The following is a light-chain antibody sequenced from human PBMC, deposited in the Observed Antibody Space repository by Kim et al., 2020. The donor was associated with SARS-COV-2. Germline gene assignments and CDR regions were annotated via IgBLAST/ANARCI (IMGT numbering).Light chain of an antibody. CDR3: QQYNTPPWT. V-gene: IGKV3-20*01. Sequence: CPGERATLSGRASQSLSSSFLAWYQQKPVQAPRLLIDGASARATGIPDRFSGTGSGTDFTLTISRLEPEDFAVYYCQQYNTPPWTFGQGTKVDIK. CDR2: GAS. CDR1: QSLSSSF. J-gene: IGKJ1*01.